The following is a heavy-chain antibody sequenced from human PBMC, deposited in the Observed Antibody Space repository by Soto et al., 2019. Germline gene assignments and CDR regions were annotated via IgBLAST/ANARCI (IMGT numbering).Heavy chain of an antibody. J-gene: IGHJ5*02. CDR2: IYYSGST. CDR3: GRGLSGGFWFDP. Sequence: SESLSLRCTASGDTMSIYYWSWIWKTPGKGLEWIGYIYYSGSTNYNPSLKSRVTISVDTSKNQFSLKLSSVTAADTAVYYCGRGLSGGFWFDPWGQGTLVTVSS. CDR1: GDTMSIYY. V-gene: IGHV4-59*01. D-gene: IGHD2-15*01.